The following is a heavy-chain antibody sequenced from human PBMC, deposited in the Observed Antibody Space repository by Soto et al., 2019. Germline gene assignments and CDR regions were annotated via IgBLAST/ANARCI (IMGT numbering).Heavy chain of an antibody. V-gene: IGHV1-69*12. J-gene: IGHJ4*02. CDR1: GGTFSSYA. CDR3: ARSRANYYDSRGYYYSTFDY. CDR2: IIPMFGTA. Sequence: QVQLVQSGAEVKKPGSSVKVSCKTSGGTFSSYAISWVRQAPGQGLEWMGGIIPMFGTANYAQKFQGRVTITADESTSKAYMGLSSLRSEETAVYYCARSRANYYDSRGYYYSTFDYWGQGTLLTVSS. D-gene: IGHD3-22*01.